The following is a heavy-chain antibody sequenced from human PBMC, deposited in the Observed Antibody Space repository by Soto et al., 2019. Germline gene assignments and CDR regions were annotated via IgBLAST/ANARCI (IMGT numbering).Heavy chain of an antibody. D-gene: IGHD3-10*01. CDR2: ISAYNGKT. J-gene: IGHJ1*01. CDR1: GYTFTSYG. CDR3: ARDGLVWFGELPSQFQH. Sequence: QVQLVQSGAEVKKPGASVKVSCKASGYTFTSYGISWVRQAPGQGLEWMGWISAYNGKTNYAQKRQGRVTMTTDTSTSTAYMELRSLRSDDTAVYYCARDGLVWFGELPSQFQHWGQGTLVTVSS. V-gene: IGHV1-18*01.